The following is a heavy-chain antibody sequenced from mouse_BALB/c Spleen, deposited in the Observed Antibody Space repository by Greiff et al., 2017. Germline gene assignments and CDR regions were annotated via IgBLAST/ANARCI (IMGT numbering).Heavy chain of an antibody. V-gene: IGHV1-7*01. CDR2: INPSTGYT. Sequence: VQLQQSGAELAKPGASVKMSCKAPGYTFTSYWMHWVKQRPGQGLEWIGYINPSTGYTEYNQKFKDKATLTADKSSSTAYMQLSSLTSEDSAVYYCARSGSIYYAFAYWGQGTLVTVSA. CDR3: ARSGSIYYAFAY. CDR1: GYTFTSYW. J-gene: IGHJ3*01. D-gene: IGHD1-1*01.